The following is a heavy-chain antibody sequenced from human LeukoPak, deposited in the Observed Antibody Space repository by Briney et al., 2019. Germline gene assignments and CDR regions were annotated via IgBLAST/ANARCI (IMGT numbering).Heavy chain of an antibody. J-gene: IGHJ3*02. CDR1: GGSISSGHYY. CDR2: IYYSGST. CDR3: ARVNVAHDAFDI. V-gene: IGHV4-30-4*01. Sequence: SQTLSLTCTVSGGSISSGHYYWSWIRQPPGKGLEWIGYIYYSGSTYYNPSLKSRVTISVDTSKNQFSLKLSSVTAADTAVYYCARVNVAHDAFDIWGQGTMVTVSS.